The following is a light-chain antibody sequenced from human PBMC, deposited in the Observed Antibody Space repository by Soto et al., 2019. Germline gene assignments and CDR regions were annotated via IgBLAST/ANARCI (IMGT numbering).Light chain of an antibody. J-gene: IGLJ1*01. Sequence: QSALTQPASVSGSPGQSITISCTGTSSDVGGYNYVSWYQHHPGKAPKLMIYEVSNRPSGVSYRFSGSKSGNTASLTISGLQAEDEADYYCNSYTGSGIVLGNGTKVTVL. CDR1: SSDVGGYNY. CDR3: NSYTGSGIV. CDR2: EVS. V-gene: IGLV2-14*01.